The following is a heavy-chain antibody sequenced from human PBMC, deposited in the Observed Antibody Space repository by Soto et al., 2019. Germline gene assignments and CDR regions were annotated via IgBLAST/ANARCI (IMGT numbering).Heavy chain of an antibody. V-gene: IGHV5-51*01. Sequence: GESLKISCKGSGYSFTSYWIGWVRQMPGKGLEWMGIIYPGDSDTRYSPSFQGQVTISADKSISTAYLQWSSLKASDTAMYYCARRGLAGYDMFYGMDVWGQGTTVTVSS. CDR2: IYPGDSDT. D-gene: IGHD3-9*01. CDR3: ARRGLAGYDMFYGMDV. J-gene: IGHJ6*02. CDR1: GYSFTSYW.